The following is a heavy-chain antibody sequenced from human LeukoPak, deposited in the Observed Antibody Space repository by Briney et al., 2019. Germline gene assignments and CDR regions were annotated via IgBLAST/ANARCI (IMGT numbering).Heavy chain of an antibody. CDR3: ARHKWDGFNCFDY. CDR1: SGSIRSNY. V-gene: IGHV4-59*08. Sequence: PSETLSLTCTVSSGSIRSNYWSWVRQPPGKGLEWIAYIYQSGSTNYNPSLKGRVTISVDTSKNQFSLSLTSVTAADTAVYYCARHKWDGFNCFDYWGQGTLVTVSS. D-gene: IGHD5-24*01. J-gene: IGHJ4*02. CDR2: IYQSGST.